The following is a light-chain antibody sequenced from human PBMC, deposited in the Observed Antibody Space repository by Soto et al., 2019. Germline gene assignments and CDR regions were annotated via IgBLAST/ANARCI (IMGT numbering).Light chain of an antibody. V-gene: IGKV3-20*01. CDR3: QQYGNSPPWT. CDR1: QSVNNNY. Sequence: EIVLTQSPGTLSLSPGERATLSCRASQSVNNNYLAWYQQKPGQAPRLLMYGASSRATGIPDRFSGSGSGTDFILTINRLEPDDLAVYYCQQYGNSPPWTFGQGTKVEIK. CDR2: GAS. J-gene: IGKJ1*01.